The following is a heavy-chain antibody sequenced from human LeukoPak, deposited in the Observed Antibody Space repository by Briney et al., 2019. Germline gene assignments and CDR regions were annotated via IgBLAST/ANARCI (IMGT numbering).Heavy chain of an antibody. CDR1: GFTVSSNY. J-gene: IGHJ6*02. CDR3: ARTTMTDLYYYYGMDV. CDR2: IYSGGST. V-gene: IGHV3-66*01. Sequence: GGSLRLSCAASGFTVSSNYMSWVRQAPGKGLEWVSVIYSGGSTYYADSVKGRFTISRDNSKNTLYLQMNSLRTEDTAVYYCARTTMTDLYYYYGMDVWGQGTTVTVSS. D-gene: IGHD4-17*01.